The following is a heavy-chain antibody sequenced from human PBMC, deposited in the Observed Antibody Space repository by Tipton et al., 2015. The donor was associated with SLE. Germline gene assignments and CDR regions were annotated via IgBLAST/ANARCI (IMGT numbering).Heavy chain of an antibody. J-gene: IGHJ4*02. Sequence: WFRQPPGKGLEWIGSIYYSGSTYYNPSLKSRVTISVDTSKNQFSLKLSSVTAADTAVYYCARDSNWVDYWGQGTLVTVSS. CDR2: IYYSGST. D-gene: IGHD7-27*01. CDR3: ARDSNWVDY. V-gene: IGHV4-39*07.